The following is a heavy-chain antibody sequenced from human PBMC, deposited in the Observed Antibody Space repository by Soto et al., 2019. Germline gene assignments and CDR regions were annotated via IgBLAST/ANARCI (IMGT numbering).Heavy chain of an antibody. J-gene: IGHJ4*02. D-gene: IGHD3-3*01. CDR1: GFTFSSYA. CDR2: ISGSGGST. CDR3: AKDPDFGVVIYYFDY. V-gene: IGHV3-23*01. Sequence: GGSLRLSCAASGFTFSSYAMSWVRQAPGKGLEWVSAISGSGGSTYYADSVKGRFTISRDNSKNTLYLQMNSLRAEDTAVYYCAKDPDFGVVIYYFDYWGQGTLVTVSS.